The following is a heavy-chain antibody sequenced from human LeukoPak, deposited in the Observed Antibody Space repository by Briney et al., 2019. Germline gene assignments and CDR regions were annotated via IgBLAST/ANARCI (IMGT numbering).Heavy chain of an antibody. V-gene: IGHV3-20*04. CDR3: ARKNYYYYYMDV. Sequence: GGSLRLSCAASGFTFDDYGTSWVRQAPGKGLEWVSGINWNGGSTGYADSVKGRFTISRDNAKNSLYLQMNSLRAEDTALYYCARKNYYYYYMDVWGKGTTVTVSS. CDR1: GFTFDDYG. CDR2: INWNGGST. J-gene: IGHJ6*03.